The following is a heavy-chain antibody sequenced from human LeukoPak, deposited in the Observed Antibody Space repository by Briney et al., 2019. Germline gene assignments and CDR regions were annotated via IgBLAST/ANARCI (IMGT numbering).Heavy chain of an antibody. Sequence: GGSLRLSCAASGFAFSSYGMHWVRQAPGKGLEWVAFIQSDGSNKYYADSVKGRFTISRDNAKNTLYLQMDSLRPEDTAVYYCVLLSLTPGWGQGTLVTVSS. CDR1: GFAFSSYG. V-gene: IGHV3-30*02. J-gene: IGHJ1*01. D-gene: IGHD2-8*01. CDR3: VLLSLTPG. CDR2: IQSDGSNK.